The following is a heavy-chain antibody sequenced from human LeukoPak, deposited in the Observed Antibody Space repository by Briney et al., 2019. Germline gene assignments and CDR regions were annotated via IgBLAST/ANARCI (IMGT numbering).Heavy chain of an antibody. Sequence: GGPLRLSCAASGFTFSNAWMSWVRQAPGKGLEWVGRIKSKTDGGTTDYAAPVKGRFTISRDDSKNTLYLQMNSLKTEDTAVYYCTTDYYGSGSYYHYYYYGMDVWGQGTTVTVSS. V-gene: IGHV3-15*01. D-gene: IGHD3-10*01. J-gene: IGHJ6*02. CDR3: TTDYYGSGSYYHYYYYGMDV. CDR2: IKSKTDGGTT. CDR1: GFTFSNAW.